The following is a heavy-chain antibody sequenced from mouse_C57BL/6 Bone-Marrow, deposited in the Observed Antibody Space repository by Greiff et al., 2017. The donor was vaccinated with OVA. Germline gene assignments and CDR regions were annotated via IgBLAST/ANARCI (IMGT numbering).Heavy chain of an antibody. CDR2: ISYDGSN. Sequence: EVKLMESGPGLVKPSQSLSLTCSVTGYSITSGYYWNWIRQFPGNKLEWMGYISYDGSNNYNPSLKNRISITRDTSKNQFFLKLNSVTTEDTATYYCAIYDGYAMDYWGQGTSVTVSS. CDR1: GYSITSGYY. CDR3: AIYDGYAMDY. J-gene: IGHJ4*01. D-gene: IGHD2-3*01. V-gene: IGHV3-6*01.